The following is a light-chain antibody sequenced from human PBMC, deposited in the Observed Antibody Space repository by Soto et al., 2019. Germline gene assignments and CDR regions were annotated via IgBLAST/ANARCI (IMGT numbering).Light chain of an antibody. J-gene: IGKJ1*01. CDR1: QNVGSN. Sequence: EIILTQSPVTLSVSPGERATLSFRASQNVGSNLAWYQQKPGQAPRLLIYGASTRAAGIPARFSGSGSGTDFTLTISSLQPEDFATYYCQQSYSTPPGTFGQGTKVDIK. V-gene: IGKV3-15*01. CDR3: QQSYSTPPGT. CDR2: GAS.